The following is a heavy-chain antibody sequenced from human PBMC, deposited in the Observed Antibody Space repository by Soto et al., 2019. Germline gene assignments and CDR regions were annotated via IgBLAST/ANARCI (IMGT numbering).Heavy chain of an antibody. V-gene: IGHV4-59*01. D-gene: IGHD1-26*01. CDR1: GGSISSYY. CDR3: ARVREGYSGSYYLDY. CDR2: IYNSGST. Sequence: QVQLQESGPGLVKSSETLSLTCTVSGGSISSYYWSWIRQPPGKGLEWIGYIYNSGSTNYNPSLKSRVTTSVDTSKNQFSLKLSSVTAADTAVHYCARVREGYSGSYYLDYWGQGTLVTVSS. J-gene: IGHJ4*02.